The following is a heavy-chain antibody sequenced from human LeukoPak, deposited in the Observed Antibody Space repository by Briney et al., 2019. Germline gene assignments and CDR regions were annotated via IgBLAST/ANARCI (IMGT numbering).Heavy chain of an antibody. Sequence: GGSLRLSCAASGFTFDGYAMHWVRQAPGKGLEWVSGISWNSGSIGYANSVKGRFTISRDNAKNSLYLQMNSLRAEDTALYYCAKGLDFWSGYYLVDWGLGTLVTVSS. CDR1: GFTFDGYA. V-gene: IGHV3-9*01. CDR3: AKGLDFWSGYYLVD. CDR2: ISWNSGSI. J-gene: IGHJ4*02. D-gene: IGHD3-3*01.